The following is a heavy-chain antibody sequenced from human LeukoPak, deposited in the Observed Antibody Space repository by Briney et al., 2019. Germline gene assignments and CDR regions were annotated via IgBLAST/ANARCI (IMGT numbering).Heavy chain of an antibody. CDR3: ARGRDYFPIDY. J-gene: IGHJ4*02. CDR2: TYSGGNT. CDR1: GFTVSSSH. Sequence: GGSLRLACAASGFTVSSSHMTWVRQTPGKGLVWVSVTYSGGNTDYADSVKGRFTISRDNSRNTLYLQMSSLRVEDTAIYYCARGRDYFPIDYWGQGTFVIVSS. D-gene: IGHD2/OR15-2a*01. V-gene: IGHV3-53*01.